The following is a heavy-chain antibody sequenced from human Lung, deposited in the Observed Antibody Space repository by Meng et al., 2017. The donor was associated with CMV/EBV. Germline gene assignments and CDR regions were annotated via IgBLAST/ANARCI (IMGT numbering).Heavy chain of an antibody. D-gene: IGHD3-10*01. CDR3: LRRSGGSV. V-gene: IGHV4-4*02. J-gene: IGHJ1*01. Sequence: QVQLRGSCPALVKPSETLSRTCVVSGDSITNHNWWVWVGQPPGKGLEWIGEIPHRGSSAYNPSLKSRVSMSIDKSKNQFSLKLTSVTAADTAVYHCLRRSGGSVWGQGTLVTVSS. CDR1: GDSITNHNW. CDR2: IPHRGSS.